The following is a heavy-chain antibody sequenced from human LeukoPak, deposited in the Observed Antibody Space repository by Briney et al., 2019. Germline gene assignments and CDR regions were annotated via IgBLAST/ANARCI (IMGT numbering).Heavy chain of an antibody. CDR1: GGSISSSNW. J-gene: IGHJ5*02. CDR2: IYYSGST. V-gene: IGHV4-4*02. Sequence: SGTLSLTCAVSGGSISSSNWWSWVRQPPGKGLEWIGSIYYSGSTYYNPSLKSRVTISVDTSKNQFSLKLGSVTAADTAVYYCARHGKPITMIVVVRNWFDPWGQGTLVTVSS. CDR3: ARHGKPITMIVVVRNWFDP. D-gene: IGHD3-22*01.